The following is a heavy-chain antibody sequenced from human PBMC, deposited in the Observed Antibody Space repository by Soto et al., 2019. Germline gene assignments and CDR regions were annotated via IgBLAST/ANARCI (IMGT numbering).Heavy chain of an antibody. CDR3: ARDRMTTVTRPTYYFDY. Sequence: GASVKVSCKASGYTFTSYYMHWVRQAPGRGLEWMGIINPSGGSTSYAQKFQGRVTMTRDTSTSTVYMELSSLRSEDTAVYYCARDRMTTVTRPTYYFDYWGQGTLVTVSS. CDR2: INPSGGST. J-gene: IGHJ4*02. CDR1: GYTFTSYY. V-gene: IGHV1-46*01. D-gene: IGHD4-17*01.